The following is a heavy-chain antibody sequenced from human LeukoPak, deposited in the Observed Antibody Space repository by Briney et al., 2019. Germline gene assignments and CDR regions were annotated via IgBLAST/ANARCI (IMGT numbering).Heavy chain of an antibody. D-gene: IGHD3-22*01. V-gene: IGHV3-23*01. CDR3: ARDENYYDSSGYNY. CDR1: GFTFSSYA. J-gene: IGHJ4*02. CDR2: ISGSGGST. Sequence: GGSLRLSCAASGFTFSSYAMSWVRQAPGKGLEWVSAISGSGGSTYYADSVKGRFTISRDNSKNTLYLQMNSLRAEDTAVYYCARDENYYDSSGYNYWGQGTLVTVSS.